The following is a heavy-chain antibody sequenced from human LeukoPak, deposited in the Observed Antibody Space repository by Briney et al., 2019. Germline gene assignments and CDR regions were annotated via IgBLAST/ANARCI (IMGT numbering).Heavy chain of an antibody. D-gene: IGHD5-12*01. J-gene: IGHJ4*02. V-gene: IGHV3-7*01. Sequence: GGSLRLSCAVSGVNFSSYWMSWVRQAPGKGLEWVANIKQDGSEEYYVDSVKGRFTISRDNAKNSLYLQMNSLRAEDTAVYYCARDSHYSGYDYPLLYFDYWGQGTLVTVSS. CDR3: ARDSHYSGYDYPLLYFDY. CDR2: IKQDGSEE. CDR1: GVNFSSYW.